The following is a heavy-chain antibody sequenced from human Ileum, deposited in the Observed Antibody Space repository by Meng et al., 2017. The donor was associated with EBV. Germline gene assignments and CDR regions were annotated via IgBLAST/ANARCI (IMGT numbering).Heavy chain of an antibody. D-gene: IGHD2-8*01. J-gene: IGHJ4*02. CDR3: ARTGVGLAFDY. CDR1: GDSMTNNNW. CDR2: IYHSGST. Sequence: AWRPGRLTSPDTLARPCCVAGDSMTNNNWWTWVRQPPGKGLEWIGEIYHSGSTNYNPSLQSRATISVDMSKKQFSLKLRSVPAADTAVYYCARTGVGLAFDYWGLGTLVTVSS. V-gene: IGHV4-4*03.